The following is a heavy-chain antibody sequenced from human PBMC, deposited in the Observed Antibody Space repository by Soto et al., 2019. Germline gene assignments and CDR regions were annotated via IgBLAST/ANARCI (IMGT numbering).Heavy chain of an antibody. D-gene: IGHD6-19*01. CDR3: AMLGGWSGGSNDMDV. CDR2: IRRKANSYTT. Sequence: EVQLVESGGGLVQPGGSLRLSCAASGLIFSDYHMDWVRQAPGKGLEWVGRIRRKANSYTTEYAASVKGRFTISRDDSKNSLYLQMNGLITEDTAVYDCAMLGGWSGGSNDMDVWGQGTTVTVSS. CDR1: GLIFSDYH. V-gene: IGHV3-72*01. J-gene: IGHJ6*02.